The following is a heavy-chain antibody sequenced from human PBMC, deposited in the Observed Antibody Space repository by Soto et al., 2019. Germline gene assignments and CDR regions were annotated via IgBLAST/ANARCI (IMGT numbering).Heavy chain of an antibody. J-gene: IGHJ3*02. CDR2: INAYNGNR. CDR1: GYTFNTYG. Sequence: GPGVKKPGASVKVSCKASGYTFNTYGITWVRQAPGQGLEWMAWINAYNGNRIYAQNFQGRVTVTTDTSTSAAYMELMSLTYVGTAVYFCARDRDGVADIWGLGKMVTVSS. V-gene: IGHV1-18*01. CDR3: ARDRDGVADI. D-gene: IGHD2-15*01.